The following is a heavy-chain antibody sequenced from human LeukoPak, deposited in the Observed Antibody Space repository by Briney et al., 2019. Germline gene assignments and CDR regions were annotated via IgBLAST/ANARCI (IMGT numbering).Heavy chain of an antibody. Sequence: GGSLRLSCAGSGFTFNTYSMNWVRQAPGKGLEWVSSISSSGSYIYYADSVKGRFTISRDNAKDSLYLQIHSLRVEDTAVYYCTRGSGTSSSAGYFLDYWGQGTLVTVSS. J-gene: IGHJ4*02. CDR1: GFTFNTYS. CDR3: TRGSGTSSSAGYFLDY. CDR2: ISSSGSYI. V-gene: IGHV3-21*01. D-gene: IGHD1-26*01.